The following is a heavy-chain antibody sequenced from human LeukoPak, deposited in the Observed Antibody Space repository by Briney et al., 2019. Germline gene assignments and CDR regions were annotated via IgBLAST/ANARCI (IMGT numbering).Heavy chain of an antibody. J-gene: IGHJ4*02. CDR3: VRAKIDLRVDVFYGETPLDY. V-gene: IGHV3-48*03. Sequence: PGGSLKLSCVASGFPFSPYEMNWIRQAPGKGLEWISSISGNGNDIYYADSVKGRFTISRDNAKNSLYLQMSSLGAADTAVYYCVRAKIDLRVDVFYGETPLDYWGQGTLVTVSA. D-gene: IGHD2/OR15-2a*01. CDR2: ISGNGNDI. CDR1: GFPFSPYE.